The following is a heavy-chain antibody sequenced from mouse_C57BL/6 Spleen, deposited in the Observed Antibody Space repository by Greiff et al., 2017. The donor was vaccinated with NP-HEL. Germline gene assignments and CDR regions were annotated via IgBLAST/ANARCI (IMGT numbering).Heavy chain of an antibody. V-gene: IGHV5-9-1*02. Sequence: EVKLMESGEGLVKPGGSLKLSCAASGFTFSSYAMSWVRQTPEKRLEWVAYISSGGDYIYYADTVKGRFTISRDNARNTLYLQMSSLKSEDTAMYYCTRYRTGDYFDYWGQGTTLTVSS. D-gene: IGHD2-14*01. CDR1: GFTFSSYA. CDR2: ISSGGDYI. J-gene: IGHJ2*01. CDR3: TRYRTGDYFDY.